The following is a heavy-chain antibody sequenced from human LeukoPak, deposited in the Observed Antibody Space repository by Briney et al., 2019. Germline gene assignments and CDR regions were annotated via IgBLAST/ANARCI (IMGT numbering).Heavy chain of an antibody. J-gene: IGHJ6*03. V-gene: IGHV4-34*01. D-gene: IGHD3-10*01. CDR3: ARSSITMVRGVIISNYYYYMDV. CDR1: GGSFSGYY. Sequence: PSETLSLTCAVYGGSFSGYYWSWIRQPPGKGLEWIGEINHSGSTNYNPSLKSRVTISVDTSKNQFSLKLSSVTAADTAVYYCARSSITMVRGVIISNYYYYMDVWGKGTTVTISS. CDR2: INHSGST.